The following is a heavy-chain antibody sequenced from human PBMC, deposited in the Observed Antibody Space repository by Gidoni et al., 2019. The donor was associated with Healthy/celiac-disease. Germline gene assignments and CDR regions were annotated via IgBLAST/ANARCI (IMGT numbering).Heavy chain of an antibody. Sequence: EVQLLESGGGLVQPGGSLILSCAASGFTFSSYAMSWVRQAPGKGLEWVSAISGSGGSTYYADSVKGRFTISRDNSKNTLYLQMNSLRAEDTAVYYCAKDSYYDILTGYPPNWFDPWGQGTLVTVSS. CDR3: AKDSYYDILTGYPPNWFDP. V-gene: IGHV3-23*01. CDR1: GFTFSSYA. CDR2: ISGSGGST. J-gene: IGHJ5*02. D-gene: IGHD3-9*01.